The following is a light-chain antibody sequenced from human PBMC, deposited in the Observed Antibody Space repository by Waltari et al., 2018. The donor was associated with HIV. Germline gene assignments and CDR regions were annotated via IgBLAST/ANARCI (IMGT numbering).Light chain of an antibody. V-gene: IGLV1-44*01. J-gene: IGLJ2*01. CDR1: TSNIGSNP. CDR3: ASWDDSLNGPV. Sequence: QSVLTQPPSTSGTPGQRVTISCSGSTSNIGSNPFSWFQQLPGKAPKVLIYGKNQRPSGVPDRFSGSKSGTSASLAIGGLQSEDEADYYCASWDDSLNGPVFGGGTTLTVL. CDR2: GKN.